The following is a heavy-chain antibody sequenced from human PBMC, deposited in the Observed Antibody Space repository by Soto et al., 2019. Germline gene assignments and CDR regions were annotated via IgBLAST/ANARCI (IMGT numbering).Heavy chain of an antibody. D-gene: IGHD6-13*01. CDR2: IWYDGSNK. J-gene: IGHJ4*02. V-gene: IGHV3-33*08. CDR3: ARAFSDSSPGY. Sequence: GGPMLHPSAAFGFTISKFGRHRVSQAPGKGLEWVAVIWYDGSNKYYADSVKGRFTISRDNSKNTLYLQMNSLRAEDTAVYYCARAFSDSSPGYWGQGTLVTVSS. CDR1: GFTISKFG.